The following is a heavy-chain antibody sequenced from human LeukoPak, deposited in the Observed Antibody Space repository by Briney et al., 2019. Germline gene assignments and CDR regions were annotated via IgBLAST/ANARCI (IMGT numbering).Heavy chain of an antibody. D-gene: IGHD6-19*01. Sequence: SETLSLTCAVYGGSFSGYYWSWIRQPPGKGLEWIGEINHSGSTNYNPSLKSRVTISVDTSKNQFSLKLSSVTAADTAVYYCARVRGIAVAGSRDYLDYWGQGTLVTVSS. CDR3: ARVRGIAVAGSRDYLDY. J-gene: IGHJ4*02. CDR1: GGSFSGYY. CDR2: INHSGST. V-gene: IGHV4-34*01.